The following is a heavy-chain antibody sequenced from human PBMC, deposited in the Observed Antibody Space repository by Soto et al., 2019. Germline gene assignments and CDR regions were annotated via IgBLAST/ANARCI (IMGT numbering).Heavy chain of an antibody. D-gene: IGHD6-13*01. CDR1: GDSVSSNSAA. V-gene: IGHV6-1*01. CDR3: ARDPGIAAAGTPRLGGRYYYYGMDV. Sequence: SQTLSLTCAISGDSVSSNSAAWNWIRQSPSRGLEWLGRTYYRSKWYNDYAVSVKSRITINPDTSKNQFSLQLNSVTPEDTDEVYCARDPGIAAAGTPRLGGRYYYYGMDVWGQGTTVTVSS. CDR2: TYYRSKWYN. J-gene: IGHJ6*02.